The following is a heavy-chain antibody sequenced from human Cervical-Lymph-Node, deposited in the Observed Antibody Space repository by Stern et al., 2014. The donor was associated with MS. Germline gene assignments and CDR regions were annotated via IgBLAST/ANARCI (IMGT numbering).Heavy chain of an antibody. CDR3: ARRGSSSLNYYGMDV. V-gene: IGHV5-51*03. J-gene: IGHJ6*02. CDR1: GYSFTSYW. D-gene: IGHD6-19*01. CDR2: IDPGDSDT. Sequence: VQLGQSGAEVKKPGESLKISCKGSGYSFTSYWIGWVRQMPGKGLEWMGIIDPGDSDTRYSPSFQGQVTISADKSISTAYLQWSSLKASDTAMYYCARRGSSSLNYYGMDVWGQGTTVTVSS.